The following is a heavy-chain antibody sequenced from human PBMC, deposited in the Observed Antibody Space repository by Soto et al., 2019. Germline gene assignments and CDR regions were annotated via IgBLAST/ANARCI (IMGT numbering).Heavy chain of an antibody. J-gene: IGHJ4*02. D-gene: IGHD2-15*01. CDR1: GFTFSSYG. V-gene: IGHV3-30*18. CDR3: AKERGGPFDY. Sequence: PGGSLRLSCAASGFTFSSYGMHWVRQAPGKGLEWVAVISYDGSNEYYAGSVKGRFTISRDNSKNTLYLQMNSLRAEDTAVYYCAKERGGPFDYWGQGTLVTVSS. CDR2: ISYDGSNE.